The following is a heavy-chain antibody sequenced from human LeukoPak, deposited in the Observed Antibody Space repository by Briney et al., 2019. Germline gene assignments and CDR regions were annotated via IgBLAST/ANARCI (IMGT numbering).Heavy chain of an antibody. D-gene: IGHD4-17*01. Sequence: GGSLRLSCAASGFTVSNNYMSWVRQAPGKGLEWVSVIYSGGTTYYADSVKGRFTISRDNSKNTLYLQMNSLRAEDTAVYYCARNIYGDYAFDIWGQGTMVTVSS. J-gene: IGHJ3*02. CDR2: IYSGGTT. CDR1: GFTVSNNY. CDR3: ARNIYGDYAFDI. V-gene: IGHV3-66*01.